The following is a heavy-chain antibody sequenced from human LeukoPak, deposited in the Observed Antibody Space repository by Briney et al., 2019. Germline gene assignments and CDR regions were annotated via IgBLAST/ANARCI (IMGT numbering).Heavy chain of an antibody. CDR1: WFSLTTRGVN. D-gene: IGHD4-17*01. J-gene: IGHJ4*02. CDR2: NYWNDDK. V-gene: IGHV2-5*01. CDR3: AHRLYGDLGLDY. Sequence: SGPTLVKPTQTLTLTCTFSWFSLTTRGVNVVWIRQPPGKTLEWLALNYWNDDKRYSPSLKSRLIITKDTSKNQVVLTMTNMDHVDTATYYCAHRLYGDLGLDYWGQGTLVTVSS.